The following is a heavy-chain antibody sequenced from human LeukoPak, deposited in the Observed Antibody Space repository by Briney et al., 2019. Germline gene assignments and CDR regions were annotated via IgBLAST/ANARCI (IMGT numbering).Heavy chain of an antibody. CDR2: INHSGST. CDR1: GGSISSSSYY. Sequence: SETLSLTCTVSGGSISSSSYYWGWIRQPPGKGLEWIGEINHSGSTNYNPSLKSRVTISVDTSKNQFSLKLSSVTAADTAVYYCASPAYGSGSYRSGYYYYYMDVWGKGTTVTISS. J-gene: IGHJ6*03. CDR3: ASPAYGSGSYRSGYYYYYMDV. D-gene: IGHD3-10*01. V-gene: IGHV4-39*07.